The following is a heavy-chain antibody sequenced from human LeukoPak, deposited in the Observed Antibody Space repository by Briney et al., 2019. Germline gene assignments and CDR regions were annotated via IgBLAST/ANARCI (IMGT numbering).Heavy chain of an antibody. Sequence: GGSLRLSCAASGFTFSSYGMHWVRQAPGRGLEWVAFIRYDGSNKYYADSVKGRFTISRDNSKNTLYLQMNSLRAEDTAVYYCAKDHQDIVVVVAANEADYFDYWGQGTLVTVSS. CDR1: GFTFSSYG. V-gene: IGHV3-30*02. D-gene: IGHD2-15*01. CDR2: IRYDGSNK. J-gene: IGHJ4*02. CDR3: AKDHQDIVVVVAANEADYFDY.